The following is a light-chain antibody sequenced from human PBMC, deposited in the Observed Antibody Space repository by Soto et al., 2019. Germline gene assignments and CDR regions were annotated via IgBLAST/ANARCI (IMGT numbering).Light chain of an antibody. V-gene: IGLV2-14*01. Sequence: SALTQPASLSGSPGQSITISCTGTSSDVGGYNHVSWYQIHPGKAPKLIIYEVTSRPSGVSYRFSGSKSGNSASLTISGLQAEDEADYYCSSYASSSSYVFGGGTKVTVL. CDR1: SSDVGGYNH. CDR2: EVT. CDR3: SSYASSSSYV. J-gene: IGLJ1*01.